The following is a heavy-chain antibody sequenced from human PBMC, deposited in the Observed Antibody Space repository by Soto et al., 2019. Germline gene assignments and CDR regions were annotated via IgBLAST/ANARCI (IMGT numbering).Heavy chain of an antibody. D-gene: IGHD6-19*01. CDR1: EFTFSSYD. CDR3: AKEPGRGWYWAINWFDP. V-gene: IGHV3-30*18. Sequence: QVQLVESGGGVVQPGRSLRISCAAYEFTFSSYDMNWVRQAPGKGLEWVAVISYDGSNKYYADYVKGRFTISRDNSKNTLYLQMNSRRAEDTAVYYCAKEPGRGWYWAINWFDPWGQGTLVTVSS. J-gene: IGHJ5*02. CDR2: ISYDGSNK.